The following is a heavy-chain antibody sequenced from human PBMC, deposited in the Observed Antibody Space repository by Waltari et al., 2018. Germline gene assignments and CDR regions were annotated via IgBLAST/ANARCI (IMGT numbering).Heavy chain of an antibody. D-gene: IGHD6-19*01. J-gene: IGHJ6*02. CDR2: INHSGST. CDR3: ARVGVGYSSGWSLMPTYYYYGMDV. Sequence: QVQLQQWGAGLLTPSETLSLTCAVYGGSFSGYYWSWIRQPPGKGLEWIGEINHSGSTNYNPALKSRVTISVDTSKNQFSLKLSSVTAADTAVYYCARVGVGYSSGWSLMPTYYYYGMDVWGQGP. CDR1: GGSFSGYY. V-gene: IGHV4-34*01.